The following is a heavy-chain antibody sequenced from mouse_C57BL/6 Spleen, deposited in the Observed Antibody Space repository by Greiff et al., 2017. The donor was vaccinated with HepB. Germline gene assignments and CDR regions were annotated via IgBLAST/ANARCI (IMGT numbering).Heavy chain of an antibody. CDR2: INPNNGGT. V-gene: IGHV1-18*01. D-gene: IGHD1-1*01. CDR3: ARFTTVVEGYFDV. CDR1: GYTFTDYN. Sequence: EVQLQQSGPELVKPGASVKIPCKASGYTFTDYNMDWVKQSHGKSLEWIGDINPNNGGTIYNQKFKGKATLTVYKSSSTAYMELRSLTSEDTAVYYCARFTTVVEGYFDVWGTGTTVTVSA. J-gene: IGHJ1*03.